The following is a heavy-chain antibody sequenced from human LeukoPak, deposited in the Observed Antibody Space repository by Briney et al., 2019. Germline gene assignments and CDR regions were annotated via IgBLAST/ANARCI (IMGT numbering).Heavy chain of an antibody. CDR1: GFTVSSNY. V-gene: IGHV3-53*01. Sequence: PGGSLRLSCAASGFTVSSNYMSWVRQAPGKGLEWVSVIYTAGNTYYADSVKGRFTISRDNSKHTLYLQMNNLRAEDTAMFYCARGPTLWFGELVYAFDIWGQGTMVTVSS. CDR3: ARGPTLWFGELVYAFDI. J-gene: IGHJ3*02. CDR2: IYTAGNT. D-gene: IGHD3-10*01.